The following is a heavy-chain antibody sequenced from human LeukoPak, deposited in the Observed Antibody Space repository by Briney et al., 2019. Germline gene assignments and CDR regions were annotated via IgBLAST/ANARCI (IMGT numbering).Heavy chain of an antibody. J-gene: IGHJ3*02. V-gene: IGHV3-21*01. CDR1: GFTFSSYS. Sequence: GGSLRLSYAASGFTFSSYSMNWVRQAPGKGLEWVSSISSSSSYIYYADSVKGRFTISRDNAKNSLYLQMNSLRAEDTAVYYCARDMIVETDVAFDIWGQGTMVTVSS. CDR2: ISSSSSYI. CDR3: ARDMIVETDVAFDI. D-gene: IGHD3-22*01.